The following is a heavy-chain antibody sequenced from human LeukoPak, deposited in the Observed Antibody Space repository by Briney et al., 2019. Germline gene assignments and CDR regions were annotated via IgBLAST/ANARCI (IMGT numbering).Heavy chain of an antibody. CDR2: IKGDGSST. V-gene: IGHV3-74*01. Sequence: AVGSLRLSCAAPGFTSISSWMPWVRHTPGKGLVWVSRIKGDGSSTSYADSVKGRFTISRDNAKNTLYLQMNSLRAEDTAVYYCARDGYSFGHDFDYWGQGTLVTVSS. J-gene: IGHJ4*02. D-gene: IGHD5-18*01. CDR1: GFTSISSW. CDR3: ARDGYSFGHDFDY.